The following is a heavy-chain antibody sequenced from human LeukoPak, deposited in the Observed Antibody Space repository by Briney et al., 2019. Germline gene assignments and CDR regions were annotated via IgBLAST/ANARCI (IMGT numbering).Heavy chain of an antibody. CDR2: ITDSGSST. V-gene: IGHV3-23*01. J-gene: IGHJ4*02. Sequence: GGSLRLSCAASGFTFSSYALSWVRQAPGKGLEWVSGITDSGSSTYYADSVKGRFTISRDNSKNTVYLQMNSLRAEDTAVYYCAKELRGYSSLIDYWGQGTLVTVSS. D-gene: IGHD5-18*01. CDR3: AKELRGYSSLIDY. CDR1: GFTFSSYA.